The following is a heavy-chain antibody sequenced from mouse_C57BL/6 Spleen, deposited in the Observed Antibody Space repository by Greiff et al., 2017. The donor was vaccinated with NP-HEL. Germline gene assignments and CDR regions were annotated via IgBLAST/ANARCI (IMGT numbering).Heavy chain of an antibody. CDR1: GFNIKNTY. CDR2: IDPANGNT. Sequence: EVKLVESVAELVRPGASVKLSCTASGFNIKNTYMHWVKQRPEQGLEWIGRIDPANGNTKYAPKFQGKATITADTSSNTAYLQLSSLTSEDTAIYYCARGFTTVVPFDYWGQGTTLTVSS. D-gene: IGHD1-1*01. V-gene: IGHV14-3*01. J-gene: IGHJ2*01. CDR3: ARGFTTVVPFDY.